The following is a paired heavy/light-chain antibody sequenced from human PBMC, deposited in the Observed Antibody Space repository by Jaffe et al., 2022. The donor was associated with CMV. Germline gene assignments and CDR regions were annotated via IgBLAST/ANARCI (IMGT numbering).Light chain of an antibody. CDR1: QSVSSN. CDR3: QQYNDWPALT. V-gene: IGKV3-15*01. J-gene: IGKJ4*01. Sequence: EIVMTQSPATLSVSPGERAALSCRASQSVSSNLAWYQQKPGQVPRLLIYGASTRASAFPARFSGSGSGTEFTLTISSLQSEDFAVYYCQQYNDWPALTFGGGTKVEIK. CDR2: GAS.
Heavy chain of an antibody. V-gene: IGHV1-46*01. CDR2: IDPRGGST. CDR3: ARGDYGKTFDY. CDR1: GYKFTSFY. D-gene: IGHD4-17*01. Sequence: QVQLVQAGAEVRKPGASVKVSCKAAGYKFTSFYIYWVRQAPGQGLEWMGVIDPRGGSTTYAQKFQDRVTMTSDTSTNTVYMELGSLRSEDTAVYYCARGDYGKTFDYWGQGTLVTVSS. J-gene: IGHJ4*02.